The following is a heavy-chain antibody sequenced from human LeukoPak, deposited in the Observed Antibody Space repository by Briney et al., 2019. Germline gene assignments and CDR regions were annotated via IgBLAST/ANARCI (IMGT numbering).Heavy chain of an antibody. CDR1: GGSFSGYY. CDR2: INHSGST. V-gene: IGHV4-34*01. J-gene: IGHJ2*01. CDR3: ARVLEGSSGQHWYFDL. Sequence: SETLSLACAVYGGSFSGYYWSWIRQPPGKGLEWIGEINHSGSTNYNPSLKSRVTISVDTSKNQFSLRLSSVTAADTAVYYCARVLEGSSGQHWYFDLWGRGTLVTVSS. D-gene: IGHD6-19*01.